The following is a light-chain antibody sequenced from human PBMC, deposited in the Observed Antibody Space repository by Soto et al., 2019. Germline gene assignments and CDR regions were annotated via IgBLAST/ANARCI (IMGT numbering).Light chain of an antibody. CDR2: DVN. CDR3: CAYAGSSTYV. CDR1: ASDIGGYNF. J-gene: IGLJ2*01. Sequence: QSALTQPPSASGSPGQSVAISCTGTASDIGGYNFVSWYQQHPGKAPKLLIYDVNKRPSGVPDRFSGSKSGNTASLTVSGLQAEDEADYYCCAYAGSSTYVFGGGTKLTVL. V-gene: IGLV2-8*01.